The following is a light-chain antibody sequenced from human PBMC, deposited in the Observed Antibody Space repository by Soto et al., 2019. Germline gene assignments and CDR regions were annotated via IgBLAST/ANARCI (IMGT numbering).Light chain of an antibody. J-gene: IGLJ7*01. V-gene: IGLV2-23*01. CDR2: EGT. CDR3: CSYATSGVV. CDR1: SNVVGFSKF. Sequence: QSALTQPASVSASPGQSITISCTATSNVVGFSKFVSWYQQQPGKSPQVFVYEGTKRPSGVSLRFSGSHSVNAASLTISDIHIEDEADYYCCSYATSGVVFGGGTQLTVL.